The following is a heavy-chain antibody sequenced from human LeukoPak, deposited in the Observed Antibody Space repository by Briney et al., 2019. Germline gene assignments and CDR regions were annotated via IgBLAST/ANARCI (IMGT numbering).Heavy chain of an antibody. CDR2: ISSSGGYT. CDR1: GFTFSDYY. D-gene: IGHD1-26*01. Sequence: GGSLRLSCAASGFTFSDYYMSWVRQAPGKGLEWVSYISSSGGYTTYADSVKGRFTISRDNAKNSLYLQMNSLRAEDTAMYYCARSRASGSLNQYYFYYWGQGTLVTVSS. V-gene: IGHV3-11*06. J-gene: IGHJ4*02. CDR3: ARSRASGSLNQYYFYY.